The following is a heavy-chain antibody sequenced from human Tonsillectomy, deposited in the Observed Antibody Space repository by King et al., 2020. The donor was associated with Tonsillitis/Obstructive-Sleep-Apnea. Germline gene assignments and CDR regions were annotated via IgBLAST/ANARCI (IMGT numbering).Heavy chain of an antibody. D-gene: IGHD3-22*01. J-gene: IGHJ4*02. CDR2: IRSKAYGGTT. V-gene: IGHV3-49*04. CDR3: TLYYDDSSGYYRPSDY. CDR1: GFTFGDYA. Sequence: VQLVESGGGLVQPGRSLRLSCTASGFTFGDYAMSWVRQAPGKGLEGVGFIRSKAYGGTTEYAASVKGRFTISRDDSKSIAYLQMNSLKTEDTAVYYCTLYYDDSSGYYRPSDYWGQGTLVTVSS.